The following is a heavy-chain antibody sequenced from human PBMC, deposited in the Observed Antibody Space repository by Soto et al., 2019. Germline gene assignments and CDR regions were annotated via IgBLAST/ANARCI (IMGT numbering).Heavy chain of an antibody. CDR1: GFTFSSDG. D-gene: IGHD6-19*01. J-gene: IGHJ5*02. V-gene: IGHV3-21*01. CDR2: ISSSSSYI. CDR3: ARGGRRQWLVHTSDNWFDP. Sequence: GGSLGLSCAASGFTFSSDGMNWVRQAPGKGLEWVSSISSSSSYIYYADSVKGRFTISRDNAKNSLYLQMNRLRAEDTAVYYCARGGRRQWLVHTSDNWFDPWGQGTLVTVSS.